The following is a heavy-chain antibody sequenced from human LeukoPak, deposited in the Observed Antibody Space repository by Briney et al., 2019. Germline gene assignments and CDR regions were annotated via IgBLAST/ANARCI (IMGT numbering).Heavy chain of an antibody. CDR3: ARDAMYYYGSRTYFFFEY. J-gene: IGHJ4*02. V-gene: IGHV4-4*07. CDR2: IYTSGTT. D-gene: IGHD3-10*01. CDR1: GGSFTTYY. Sequence: SETLSLTCTASGGSFTTYYWSWIRQPAGKGLEWIGHIYTSGTTNYNPSLKSRVTMSIDTSKNQFSLKLSSIPAADTAVYYCARDAMYYYGSRTYFFFEYWGQGTLVTVSS.